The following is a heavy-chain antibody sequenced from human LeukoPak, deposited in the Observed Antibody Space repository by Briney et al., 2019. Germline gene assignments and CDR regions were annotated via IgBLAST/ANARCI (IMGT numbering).Heavy chain of an antibody. Sequence: GGSLRLSCAASGFTFSYYGMHWARQAPGKGLEWVAVMWYDGGKKYYADSVKGRFTISRENSQNTVYLQMNSLRAEDTAVYYCARVYCSGGSCYGPFDYWGQGTLVTVS. V-gene: IGHV3-33*01. CDR3: ARVYCSGGSCYGPFDY. CDR1: GFTFSYYG. J-gene: IGHJ4*02. CDR2: MWYDGGKK. D-gene: IGHD2-15*01.